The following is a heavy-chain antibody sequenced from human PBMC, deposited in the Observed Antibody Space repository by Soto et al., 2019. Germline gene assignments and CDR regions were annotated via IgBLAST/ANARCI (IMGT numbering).Heavy chain of an antibody. CDR3: TREYGSGPYYKAFDM. D-gene: IGHD3-10*01. Sequence: ASVKVSCKTSGYTLNSHAVHWMRQAPGQRPEWMGWIHAGNGNTHSSQNFQGRVTLTWDTSASTAYMELSSLRSEDTAVYYCTREYGSGPYYKAFDMWGQGTLVTVSS. J-gene: IGHJ3*02. CDR2: IHAGNGNT. CDR1: GYTLNSHA. V-gene: IGHV1-3*01.